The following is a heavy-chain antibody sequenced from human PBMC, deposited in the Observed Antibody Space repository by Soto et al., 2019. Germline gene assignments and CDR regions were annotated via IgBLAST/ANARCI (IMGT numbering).Heavy chain of an antibody. CDR2: TNPSGGST. CDR1: GYTFTSYY. V-gene: IGHV1-46*01. Sequence: ASVKVSCKASGYTFTSYYMHWVRQAPGQGLEWMGITNPSGGSTSYAQKFQGRVTMTRDTSTSTVYMELSSLRSEDTAVYYCARGFYGSGSYYNLLHLSDYWGQGTLVTVSS. CDR3: ARGFYGSGSYYNLLHLSDY. J-gene: IGHJ4*02. D-gene: IGHD3-10*01.